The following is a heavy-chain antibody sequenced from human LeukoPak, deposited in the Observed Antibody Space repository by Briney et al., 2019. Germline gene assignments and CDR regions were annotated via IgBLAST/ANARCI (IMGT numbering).Heavy chain of an antibody. D-gene: IGHD5-24*01. CDR1: GGSFSGYY. Sequence: SETLSLTCAVYGGSFSGYYWSWIRQPPGKGLEWIGEINHSGSTNYNPSLKSRVTISVDTSKNQFSLKLSSVTAADTAVYYCAIHRDGYNRYFDYWGQGTLVTVSS. J-gene: IGHJ4*02. CDR2: INHSGST. V-gene: IGHV4-34*01. CDR3: AIHRDGYNRYFDY.